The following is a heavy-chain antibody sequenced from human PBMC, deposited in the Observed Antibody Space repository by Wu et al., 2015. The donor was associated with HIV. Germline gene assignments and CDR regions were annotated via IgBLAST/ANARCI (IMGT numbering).Heavy chain of an antibody. CDR2: ISAYNGNT. Sequence: QVQLVQSGAEVKKPGASVKVSCKASGYTFTSYGISWVRQAPGQGLEWMGWISAYNGNTNYAQKLQGRVTMTTDTSTSTAYMELRSLRSDDTAVYYCARDYRGSSWYGVGLDAFDIWGQGTMVTVSS. J-gene: IGHJ3*02. CDR1: GYTFTSYG. V-gene: IGHV1-18*01. CDR3: ARDYRGSSWYGVGLDAFDI. D-gene: IGHD6-13*01.